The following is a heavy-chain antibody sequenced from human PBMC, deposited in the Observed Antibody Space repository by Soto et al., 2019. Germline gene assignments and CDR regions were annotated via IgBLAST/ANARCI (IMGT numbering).Heavy chain of an antibody. CDR2: ISYDGSNK. J-gene: IGHJ4*02. Sequence: GGSLRLSCAASGFTFSSYGMHWVRQAPGKGLEWVAVISYDGSNKYYADSVKGRFTISRDNSKNTLYLQMNSLRAEDTAVYYCAKDRELYYDYVWGTLTPYFDYWGQGTLVTVSS. CDR3: AKDRELYYDYVWGTLTPYFDY. D-gene: IGHD3-16*01. V-gene: IGHV3-30*18. CDR1: GFTFSSYG.